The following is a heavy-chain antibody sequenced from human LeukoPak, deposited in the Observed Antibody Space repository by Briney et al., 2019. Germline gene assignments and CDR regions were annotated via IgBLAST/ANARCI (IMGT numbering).Heavy chain of an antibody. CDR2: INHSGST. D-gene: IGHD2-8*01. Sequence: SETLSLTCAVYGGSFSGYYWSWIRQPPGKGLEWIGEINHSGSTNYNPSLKSRITISVDKSQNQFSLKVNSLTAADTAVYYCATNGYYCMDVWGKGTTVTVSS. J-gene: IGHJ6*03. CDR3: ATNGYYCMDV. V-gene: IGHV4-34*01. CDR1: GGSFSGYY.